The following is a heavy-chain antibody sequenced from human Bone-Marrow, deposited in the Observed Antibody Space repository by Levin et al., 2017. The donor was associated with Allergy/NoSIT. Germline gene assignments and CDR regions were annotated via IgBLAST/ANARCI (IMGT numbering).Heavy chain of an antibody. CDR1: GFTFSSYG. CDR3: ARAQIRYIVVVPAAVY. V-gene: IGHV3-33*01. J-gene: IGHJ4*02. D-gene: IGHD2-2*01. Sequence: PGGSLRLSCAASGFTFSSYGMHWVRQAPGKGLEWVAVIWYDGSNKYYADSVKGRFTISRDNSKNTLYLQMNSLRAEDTAVYYCARAQIRYIVVVPAAVYWGQGTLVTVSS. CDR2: IWYDGSNK.